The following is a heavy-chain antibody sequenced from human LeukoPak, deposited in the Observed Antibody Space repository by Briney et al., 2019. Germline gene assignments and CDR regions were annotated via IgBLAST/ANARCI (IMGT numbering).Heavy chain of an antibody. CDR1: GFTFSSYA. V-gene: IGHV3-30-3*01. CDR2: ISYDGSNK. D-gene: IGHD1-26*01. J-gene: IGHJ4*02. Sequence: GGSLRLSWAASGFTFSSYAMHWVRQAPGKGLEWVAVISYDGSNKYYADSVKGRFTISRDNSKNTLYLQMNSLRAEDTAVYYCARDEGELAFDYWGQGTLVTVSS. CDR3: ARDEGELAFDY.